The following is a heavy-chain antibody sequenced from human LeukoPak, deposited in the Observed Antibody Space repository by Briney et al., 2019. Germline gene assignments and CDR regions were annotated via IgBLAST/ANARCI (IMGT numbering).Heavy chain of an antibody. CDR2: ISAYNGNT. D-gene: IGHD6-19*01. J-gene: IGHJ4*02. CDR1: GYTFTGYY. V-gene: IGHV1-18*04. CDR3: ARDRRIAVAGIYYFDY. Sequence: ASVKVSCKASGYTFTGYYIHWVRQAPGQGLEWMGWISAYNGNTNYAQKLQGRVTMTTDTSPSTAYMELRSLRSDDTAVYYCARDRRIAVAGIYYFDYWGQGTLVTVSS.